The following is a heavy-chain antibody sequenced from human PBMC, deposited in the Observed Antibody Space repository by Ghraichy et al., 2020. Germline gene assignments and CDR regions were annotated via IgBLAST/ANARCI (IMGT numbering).Heavy chain of an antibody. D-gene: IGHD3-22*01. V-gene: IGHV3-20*01. CDR1: GFTFDDYG. CDR3: ARGSFDKYYFDY. Sequence: GESLNISCAASGFTFDDYGMSWVRQAPGKGLEWVSGINWNGGSTGYADSVKGRFTISRDNAKNSLYLQMNSLRAEDTALYHCARGSFDKYYFDYWGQGTLVTVSS. J-gene: IGHJ4*02. CDR2: INWNGGST.